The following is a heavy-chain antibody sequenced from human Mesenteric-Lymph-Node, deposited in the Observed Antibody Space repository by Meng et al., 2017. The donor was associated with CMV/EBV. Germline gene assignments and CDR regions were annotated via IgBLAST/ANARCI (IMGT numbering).Heavy chain of an antibody. CDR3: ARVAVAGGLVDY. Sequence: KASGGTFSSYAISWVRLAPGQGLEWMGRIIPILGIANYAQKFQGRVTITADKSTSTAYMELSSLRSEDTAVYYCARVAVAGGLVDYWGQGTLVTVSS. J-gene: IGHJ4*02. D-gene: IGHD6-19*01. V-gene: IGHV1-69*04. CDR1: GGTFSSYA. CDR2: IIPILGIA.